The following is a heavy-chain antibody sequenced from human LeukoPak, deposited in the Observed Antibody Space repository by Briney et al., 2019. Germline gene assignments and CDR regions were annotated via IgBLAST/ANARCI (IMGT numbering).Heavy chain of an antibody. D-gene: IGHD6-13*01. CDR3: ARGRSGLAAAGTYDY. Sequence: ASVKVSCKASGYTFPSSDINWVRQATGQGLEWMGWINPKSGRTGYAKKFQARVSMTMNTSIRTAYMEVSSLRFEDTAVYYCARGRSGLAAAGTYDYWGQGTLITVSS. J-gene: IGHJ4*02. CDR2: INPKSGRT. V-gene: IGHV1-8*01. CDR1: GYTFPSSD.